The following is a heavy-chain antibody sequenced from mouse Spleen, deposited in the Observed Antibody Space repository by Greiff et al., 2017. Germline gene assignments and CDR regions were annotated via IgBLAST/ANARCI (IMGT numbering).Heavy chain of an antibody. CDR2: IYPYNGGT. V-gene: IGHV1S29*02. D-gene: IGHD2-1*01. CDR1: GYTFTDYN. J-gene: IGHJ3*01. Sequence: EVKLVESGPELVKPGASVKISCKASGYTFTDYNMHWVKQSHGKSLEWIGYIYPYNGGTGYNQKFKSKATLTVDNSSSTAYMELRSLTSEDSAVYYCARPFYGNYGVWTYWGQGTLVTVSA. CDR3: ARPFYGNYGVWTY.